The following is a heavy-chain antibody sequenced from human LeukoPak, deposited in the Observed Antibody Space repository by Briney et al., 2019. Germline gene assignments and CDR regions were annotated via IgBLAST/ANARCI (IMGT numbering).Heavy chain of an antibody. J-gene: IGHJ6*02. CDR2: INHSGST. CDR1: GEFSSGYY. Sequence: PSETLSLTCAVYGEFSSGYYWSWIRQPPGKGLEWLGEINHSGSTNFNPSLKSRVTVSVDTSKKQFSLKLRSVTAADTAVYYCAGYFGYYYYGMDVWGQGTTVTVSS. CDR3: AGYFGYYYYGMDV. D-gene: IGHD3-9*01. V-gene: IGHV4-34*01.